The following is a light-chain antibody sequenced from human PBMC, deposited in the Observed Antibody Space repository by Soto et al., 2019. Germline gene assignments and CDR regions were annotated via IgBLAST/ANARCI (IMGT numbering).Light chain of an antibody. CDR1: QAIRND. Sequence: ALQKNQSPSSPSASVGARVTITCRASQAIRNDLGWYQQKPGKAPNLLIFGASNLQAGVPVRFSASGSGTNFTLTISNLQPEDFASYYCLQDYTYPWTFGQGTKVDIK. V-gene: IGKV1-6*01. CDR2: GAS. J-gene: IGKJ1*01. CDR3: LQDYTYPWT.